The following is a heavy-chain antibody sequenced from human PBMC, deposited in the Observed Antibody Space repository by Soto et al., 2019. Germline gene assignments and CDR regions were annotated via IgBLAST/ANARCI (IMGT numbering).Heavy chain of an antibody. V-gene: IGHV3-9*01. J-gene: IGHJ4*02. Sequence: EVQLVESGGGLVQPGRSLRLSCAPSGFTFDDYAMHWVRQAPGKGLEWVSGISWNSGSIGYADSVKGRFTISRDNAKNSLYLQMNSLRAEDTALYYCAKAGRFDYWGQGTLVTVSS. CDR1: GFTFDDYA. D-gene: IGHD3-16*01. CDR3: AKAGRFDY. CDR2: ISWNSGSI.